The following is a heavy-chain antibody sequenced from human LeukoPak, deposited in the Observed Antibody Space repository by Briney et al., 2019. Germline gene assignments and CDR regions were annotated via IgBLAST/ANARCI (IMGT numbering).Heavy chain of an antibody. CDR3: AELGITMIGGV. V-gene: IGHV3-48*04. D-gene: IGHD3-10*02. CDR2: ISSSGSTI. Sequence: GGSLRLSCAASGFTFSSYGMSWVRQAPGKGLEWVSYISSSGSTIYYADSVKGRFTISRDNANNSLYLQMNSLRAEDTAVYYCAELGITMIGGVWGKGTTVTISS. J-gene: IGHJ6*04. CDR1: GFTFSSYG.